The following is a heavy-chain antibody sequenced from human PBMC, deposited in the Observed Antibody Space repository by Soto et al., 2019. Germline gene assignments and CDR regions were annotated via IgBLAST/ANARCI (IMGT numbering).Heavy chain of an antibody. CDR1: GLTFGDYA. CDR3: TRAESPHTAYFSDY. V-gene: IGHV3-49*04. Sequence: GFLRVSSTTSGLTFGDYAITWVRQAPGKGLEGVGLIRNESYRETKEYAASVKGRFTVSRDGSNSIAYLQMSSLKTEDSAVYYCTRAESPHTAYFSDYWGQGTLVTVSS. J-gene: IGHJ4*02. CDR2: IRNESYRETK.